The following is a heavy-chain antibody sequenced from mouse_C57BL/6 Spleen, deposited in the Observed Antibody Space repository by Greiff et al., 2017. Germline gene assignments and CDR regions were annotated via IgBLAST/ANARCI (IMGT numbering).Heavy chain of an antibody. CDR1: GYTFTDYY. J-gene: IGHJ2*01. CDR3: AREEKP. V-gene: IGHV1-19*01. Sequence: EVKVVESGPVLVKPGASVKMSCKASGYTFTDYYMNWVKQSHGKSLEWIGVINPYNGGTSYNQKFKGKATLTVDKSSSTAYMELNSLTSEDSAVYYCAREEKPWGQGTTLTVSS. CDR2: INPYNGGT.